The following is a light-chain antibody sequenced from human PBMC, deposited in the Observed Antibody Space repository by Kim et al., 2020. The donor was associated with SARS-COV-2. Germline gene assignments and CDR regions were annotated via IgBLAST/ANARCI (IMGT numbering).Light chain of an antibody. CDR2: DAS. CDR3: QQYNKWPRT. CDR1: QRDSSN. V-gene: IGKV3-15*01. J-gene: IGKJ1*01. Sequence: VSTGERATLSCTASQRDSSNLAWYQQKPGQAPRLLIADASTRATGIPARFSGGGSGTDFTLTISSLQSEDFAVYYCQQYNKWPRTFGQGTKVDIK.